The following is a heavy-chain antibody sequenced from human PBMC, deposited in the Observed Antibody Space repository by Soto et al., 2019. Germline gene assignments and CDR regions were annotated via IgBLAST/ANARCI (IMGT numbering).Heavy chain of an antibody. Sequence: PSETLSLTCTVSGGSISSSIYYWGWIRKPPGKGLEWIGSIYYSGSTYYNPSLKSRVTISVDTSKNQFSLKLSSVTAADTAVYYCARSYCGGDCYPEYYYYGMDVWGQGTTVTVSS. J-gene: IGHJ6*02. D-gene: IGHD2-21*02. V-gene: IGHV4-39*01. CDR1: GGSISSSIYY. CDR2: IYYSGST. CDR3: ARSYCGGDCYPEYYYYGMDV.